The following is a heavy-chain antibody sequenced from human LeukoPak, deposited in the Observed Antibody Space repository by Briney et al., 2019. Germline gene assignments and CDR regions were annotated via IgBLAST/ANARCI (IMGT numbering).Heavy chain of an antibody. J-gene: IGHJ4*02. Sequence: PGGSLRLSCAASGFTFSSYAMSWVRQGPGKGREWVSAISGSGGSTYSADSVKGRFTISRDNSKNTLYLQMNSLRAEDTAVYYCANPAAAPLDYWGQGTLVTVSS. V-gene: IGHV3-23*01. CDR1: GFTFSSYA. D-gene: IGHD6-13*01. CDR3: ANPAAAPLDY. CDR2: ISGSGGST.